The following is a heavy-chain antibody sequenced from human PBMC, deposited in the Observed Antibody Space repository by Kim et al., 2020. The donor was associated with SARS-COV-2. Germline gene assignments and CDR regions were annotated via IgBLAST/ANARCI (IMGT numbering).Heavy chain of an antibody. D-gene: IGHD4-17*01. CDR1: GYTFTGYY. V-gene: IGHV1-2*02. CDR2: INPNSGGT. CDR3: ARDGQDYGGNPTHFVY. J-gene: IGHJ4*02. Sequence: ASVKVSCKASGYTFTGYYMHWVRQAPGQGLEWMGWINPNSGGTNYAQKFQGRVTMTRDTSISTAYMELSRLRSDDTAVYYCARDGQDYGGNPTHFVYWRQGTMLTVSS.